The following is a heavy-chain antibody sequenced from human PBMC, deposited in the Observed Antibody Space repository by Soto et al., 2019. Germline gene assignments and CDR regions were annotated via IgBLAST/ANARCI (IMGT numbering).Heavy chain of an antibody. Sequence: LSLTCAVYGGSFSGYYWSWIRQPPGKGLEWIGGINHSGSTNYNPSLKSRVTISVDTSKNQFSLKLSSVTAADTAVYYCATGITMVRGAPHYWFDPWGQGTLVTVSS. CDR2: INHSGST. CDR1: GGSFSGYY. J-gene: IGHJ5*02. V-gene: IGHV4-34*01. D-gene: IGHD3-10*01. CDR3: ATGITMVRGAPHYWFDP.